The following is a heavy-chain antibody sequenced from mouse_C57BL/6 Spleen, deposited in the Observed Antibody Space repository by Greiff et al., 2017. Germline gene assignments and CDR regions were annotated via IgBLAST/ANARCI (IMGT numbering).Heavy chain of an antibody. D-gene: IGHD2-1*01. J-gene: IGHJ4*01. V-gene: IGHV5-16*01. Sequence: EVKLVESEGGLVQPGSSMKLSCTASGFTFSDYYMAWVRQVPEKGLEWVANINYDGSSTYYLDSLKSRFIISRDNAKNILYLQMSSLKSEDTATYYCARVYYYYYAMDYWGQGTSVTVSS. CDR2: INYDGSST. CDR3: ARVYYYYYAMDY. CDR1: GFTFSDYY.